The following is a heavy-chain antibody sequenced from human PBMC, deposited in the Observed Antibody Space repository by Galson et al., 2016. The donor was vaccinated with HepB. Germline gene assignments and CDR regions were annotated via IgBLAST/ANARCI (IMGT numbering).Heavy chain of an antibody. D-gene: IGHD2-2*01. Sequence: SLRLSCAVSGFTFSTYVMSWVRQTPGKGLEWVSGISGSGGSTYYADSVKGRFTISRDNSKNTLYLQMDSLRVEDTAVYYCATRAVPAVMSVFDYWGQGTLVTVSS. CDR3: ATRAVPAVMSVFDY. CDR2: ISGSGGST. J-gene: IGHJ4*01. CDR1: GFTFSTYV. V-gene: IGHV3-23*01.